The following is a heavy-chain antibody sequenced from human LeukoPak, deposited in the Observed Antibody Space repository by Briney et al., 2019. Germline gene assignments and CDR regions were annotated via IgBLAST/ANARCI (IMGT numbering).Heavy chain of an antibody. CDR3: ARHIAVAGQGVYFQH. D-gene: IGHD6-19*01. J-gene: IGHJ1*01. CDR2: IYPGDSDT. CDR1: GYSFTSYW. Sequence: RGESLKISCKGSGYSFTSYWIGWVRQMPGKGLEWMGIIYPGDSDTRYSPSFQGQVTISADKSISTAYLQWSSLKASDTAMYYCARHIAVAGQGVYFQHWGQGTLVTVSS. V-gene: IGHV5-51*01.